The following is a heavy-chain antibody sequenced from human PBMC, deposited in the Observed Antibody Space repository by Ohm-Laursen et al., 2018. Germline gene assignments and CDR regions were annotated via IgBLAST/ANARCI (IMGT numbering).Heavy chain of an antibody. CDR3: ARGGGFTIIVAGYFDY. Sequence: SLRLSCTASGFTFSDYYMSWIRQAPGKGLEWLSYISSSGTIKYYADSVKGRFTISRDNANKSLYLQMNSLRAEDTAVYYCARGGGFTIIVAGYFDYWGQGTLVTVSS. D-gene: IGHD3-22*01. CDR2: ISSSGTIK. CDR1: GFTFSDYY. V-gene: IGHV3-11*04. J-gene: IGHJ4*02.